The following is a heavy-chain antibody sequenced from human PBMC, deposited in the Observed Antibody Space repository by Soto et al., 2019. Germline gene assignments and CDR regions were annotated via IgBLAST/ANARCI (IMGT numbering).Heavy chain of an antibody. J-gene: IGHJ5*02. CDR2: IIPILGIA. Sequence: QVQLVQSGAEVKKPGSSVKVSCKASGGTFSSYTISWVRQAPGQGLEWMGRIIPILGIANYAQKFQGRVTITADKSTSTAYMELSSLRSEDTAVYYCARAGLRAAAGTQPVPSSWFDPWGQGTLVTVSS. CDR1: GGTFSSYT. D-gene: IGHD6-13*01. V-gene: IGHV1-69*02. CDR3: ARAGLRAAAGTQPVPSSWFDP.